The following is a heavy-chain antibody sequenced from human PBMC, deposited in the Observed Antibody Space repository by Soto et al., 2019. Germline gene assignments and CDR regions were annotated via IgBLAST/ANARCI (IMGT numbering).Heavy chain of an antibody. CDR3: ARDWGQQWLAYGMDV. Sequence: QVQLVQSGAEVKKPGASVKVSCKASGYTFTNYGISWVRQAPGQGLEWMGWISTYNGHTTSAQKLQGRVTMTTDTSTNTAYMELRSLRYDDTALYYCARDWGQQWLAYGMDVWGQGTTVTVSS. J-gene: IGHJ6*02. V-gene: IGHV1-18*01. CDR2: ISTYNGHT. D-gene: IGHD6-19*01. CDR1: GYTFTNYG.